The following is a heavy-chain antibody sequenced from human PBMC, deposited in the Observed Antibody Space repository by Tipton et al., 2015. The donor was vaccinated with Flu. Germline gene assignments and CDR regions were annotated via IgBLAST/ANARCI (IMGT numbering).Heavy chain of an antibody. V-gene: IGHV3-23*01. Sequence: PLRLSCAASGFAFRSYAMSWVRQAPGKGLEWVSAISASARSAYYTDSVKGRFTISRDNSKHMVYLQMNSLRDEDTALYYCAARADAFDLWGQGTMVTVSS. J-gene: IGHJ3*01. CDR2: ISASARSA. CDR3: AARADAFDL. D-gene: IGHD6-6*01. CDR1: GFAFRSYA.